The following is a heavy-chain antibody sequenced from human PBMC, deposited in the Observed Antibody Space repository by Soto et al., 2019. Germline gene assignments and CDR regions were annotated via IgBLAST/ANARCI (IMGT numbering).Heavy chain of an antibody. CDR1: GFSLSTSGVG. CDR2: IFWDDDK. J-gene: IGHJ6*02. Sequence: QITLKESGPTLVKPTQTLTLTYTFSGFSLSTSGVGVGWIRQPPGKALEWLALIFWDDDKRYSPSRKSRLTLTNHTSKNQVVLTMTNMDPVNAATYYCTPHGYYSYGMDAWGQGTTVTVS. V-gene: IGHV2-5*02. CDR3: TPHGYYSYGMDA.